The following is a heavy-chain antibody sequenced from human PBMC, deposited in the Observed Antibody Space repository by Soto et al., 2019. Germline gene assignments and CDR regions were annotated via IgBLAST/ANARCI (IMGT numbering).Heavy chain of an antibody. Sequence: GASVKVSCKTSGYTFNTYGISWVRQAPGQGLELMGWISAYDGKTTYAEKFQGRVTLTTDTSTSTAYMELRSLRSDDTAIYYCARDPHEFWTSYWFDPWGQGTPVTAPQ. CDR1: GYTFNTYG. J-gene: IGHJ5*02. D-gene: IGHD3-3*01. V-gene: IGHV1-18*01. CDR2: ISAYDGKT. CDR3: ARDPHEFWTSYWFDP.